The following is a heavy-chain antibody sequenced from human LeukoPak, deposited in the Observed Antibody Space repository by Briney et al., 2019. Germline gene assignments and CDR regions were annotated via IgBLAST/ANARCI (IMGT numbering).Heavy chain of an antibody. CDR1: GFTFSSYG. CDR3: AKAVYDFWSGFSS. Sequence: GGSLRLSCAASGFTFSSYGMSRVRQAPGKGLEWVSSISVSGDTYYADSVKGRITISRDNSKDTLYLQMNSLRAEDTAVYYCAKAVYDFWSGFSSWGQGTLVTVSS. V-gene: IGHV3-23*01. D-gene: IGHD3-3*01. J-gene: IGHJ5*02. CDR2: ISVSGDT.